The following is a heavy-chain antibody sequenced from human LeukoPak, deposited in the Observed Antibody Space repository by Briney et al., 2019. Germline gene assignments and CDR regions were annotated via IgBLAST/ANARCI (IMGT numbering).Heavy chain of an antibody. V-gene: IGHV1-18*01. J-gene: IGHJ4*02. CDR3: ARQGYGGHSQGAADY. D-gene: IGHD4-23*01. CDR1: GYTFTNYG. CDR2: ISANNGNR. Sequence: ASVKVPCKASGYTFTNYGISWVRQAPGQGLEWMGWISANNGNRNYAQKLQDRVSMTTDTSTSTAYMELRSLRSDDTAVYYCARQGYGGHSQGAADYWGQGTLVTVSS.